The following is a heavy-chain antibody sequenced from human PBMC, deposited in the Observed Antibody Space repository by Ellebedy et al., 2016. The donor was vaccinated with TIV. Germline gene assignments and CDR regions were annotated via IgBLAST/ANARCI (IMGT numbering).Heavy chain of an antibody. Sequence: MPSETLSLTCTVSGGSISSYYWSWIRQPPGKGLEWIGSIYFGGSTYYNPSLKSRVTISVDTSKNQFSLKLSSVTAADTAVYYCARRNGYFDYWGQGTLVTVSS. CDR2: IYFGGST. D-gene: IGHD2-8*01. CDR1: GGSISSYY. J-gene: IGHJ4*02. V-gene: IGHV4-59*05. CDR3: ARRNGYFDY.